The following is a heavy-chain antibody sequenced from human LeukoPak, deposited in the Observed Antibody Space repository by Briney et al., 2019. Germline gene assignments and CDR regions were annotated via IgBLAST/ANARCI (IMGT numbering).Heavy chain of an antibody. CDR1: GFTFSNYW. CDR2: ISYDGSNT. CDR3: ARSFYDILIGYYQYFDY. Sequence: PGGSPRLSCAASGFTFSNYWMHWVRQAPGKGLEWVAVISYDGSNTYYADSVKGRFTISRDNSKNMLYLQMNSLRAEDTAVYYCARSFYDILIGYYQYFDYWGQGTLVTVSS. J-gene: IGHJ4*02. D-gene: IGHD3-9*01. V-gene: IGHV3-30*03.